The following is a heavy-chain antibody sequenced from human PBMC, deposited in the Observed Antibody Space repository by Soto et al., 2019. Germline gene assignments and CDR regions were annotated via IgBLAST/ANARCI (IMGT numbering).Heavy chain of an antibody. J-gene: IGHJ2*01. D-gene: IGHD2-21*01. V-gene: IGHV3-23*01. CDR2: ISGSGGST. Sequence: PGGSLRLSCASSGFTFSSYAMSWVRQAPGKGLEWVSAISGSGGSTYYADSVKGRFTISRDNSKNTLYLQMNSLRAEDTAVYYCAKEVWHIVLVRNWYFDLWGRGTLVTVYS. CDR3: AKEVWHIVLVRNWYFDL. CDR1: GFTFSSYA.